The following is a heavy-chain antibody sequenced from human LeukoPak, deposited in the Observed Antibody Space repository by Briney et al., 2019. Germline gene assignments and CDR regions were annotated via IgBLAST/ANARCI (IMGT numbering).Heavy chain of an antibody. CDR3: ARVGAVTANFWAMDV. CDR1: GGSFNNYY. J-gene: IGHJ6*02. D-gene: IGHD2-21*02. Sequence: PSETLSLTCTVSGGSFNNYYWTWIRQPPGKGLEWLGYISRRGSTTYNPSLNSRVTISLDTSKSQFSLRLTSVTAADTAVYYCARVGAVTANFWAMDVWGQGTTVTVSS. CDR2: ISRRGST. V-gene: IGHV4-59*01.